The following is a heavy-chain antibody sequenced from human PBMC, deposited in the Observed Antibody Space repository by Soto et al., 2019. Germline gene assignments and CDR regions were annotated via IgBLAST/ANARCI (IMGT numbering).Heavy chain of an antibody. V-gene: IGHV1-18*01. Sequence: QVHLVQSGAEVKKPGASVKVSCQGSGYAFTTYGITWVRQAPGQGLEWMGWISAHNGNTNYAQKLQGRFTVTRDTSTSTAYMDLRSLRYDDTAVYYCARGRYGDYWGQGALVTVSS. CDR3: ARGRYGDY. J-gene: IGHJ4*02. D-gene: IGHD1-1*01. CDR2: ISAHNGNT. CDR1: GYAFTTYG.